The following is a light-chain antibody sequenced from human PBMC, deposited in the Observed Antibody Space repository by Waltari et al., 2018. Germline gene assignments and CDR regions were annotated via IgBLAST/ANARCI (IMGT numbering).Light chain of an antibody. CDR1: QGIGDS. Sequence: DVQMTQSPSSLSASVGGRVTITSRASQGIGDSLALYQQQPGKAPNLLIYSASTLQSGVPSRISGGGSATEFTLTISSLQPEDVGTDDCQKYDTARYTYGQVTKLGSK. J-gene: IGKJ2*01. CDR3: QKYDTARYT. CDR2: SAS. V-gene: IGKV1-27*01.